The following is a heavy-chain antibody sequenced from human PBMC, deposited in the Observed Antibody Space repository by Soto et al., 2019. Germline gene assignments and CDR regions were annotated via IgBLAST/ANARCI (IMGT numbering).Heavy chain of an antibody. CDR1: VRIFSDVW. CDR3: TTYNLGVEF. V-gene: IGHV3-15*01. Sequence: PVGSLRLSCASSVRIFSDVWMTCVRQAPGKWLEWVGRIKTKPDDGTIDYAAPVRGRFTISRDDSKNTLYLQMTSLTPDDTGVYYCTTYNLGVEFWGPGTLVSVSS. J-gene: IGHJ4*02. CDR2: IKTKPDDGTI. D-gene: IGHD1-1*01.